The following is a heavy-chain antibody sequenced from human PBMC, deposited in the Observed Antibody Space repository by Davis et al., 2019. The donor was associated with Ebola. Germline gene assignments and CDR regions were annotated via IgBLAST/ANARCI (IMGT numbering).Heavy chain of an antibody. V-gene: IGHV3-33*01. CDR3: ARDTWYSGDDNGGD. Sequence: GRSLRLSCAASGFIFSNYGMHWVRQAPGKGLEWVALMWYDGSRQYYADSVKGRFTVSRDNSRNILYLQMNSLRAEDTAVYYCARDTWYSGDDNGGDWGQGTLVTVSS. J-gene: IGHJ4*02. CDR2: MWYDGSRQ. CDR1: GFIFSNYG. D-gene: IGHD1-26*01.